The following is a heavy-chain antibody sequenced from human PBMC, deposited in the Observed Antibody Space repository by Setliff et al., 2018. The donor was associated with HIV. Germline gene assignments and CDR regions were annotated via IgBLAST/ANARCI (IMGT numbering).Heavy chain of an antibody. V-gene: IGHV1-8*01. CDR1: GYTLTTYG. D-gene: IGHD3-3*01. Sequence: ASVKVSCKASGYTLTTYGISWVRQATGQGLEWMGWMNPNSGNTGYAQKFQGRVTMTRNTSISTAYMELSSLRSEDTAVYYCARQMNNFWSGTNLDYWGQGTLVTVSS. J-gene: IGHJ4*02. CDR2: MNPNSGNT. CDR3: ARQMNNFWSGTNLDY.